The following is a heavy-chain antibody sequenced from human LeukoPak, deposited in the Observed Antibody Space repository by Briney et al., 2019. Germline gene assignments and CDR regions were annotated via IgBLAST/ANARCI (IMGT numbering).Heavy chain of an antibody. D-gene: IGHD2-2*02. J-gene: IGHJ6*02. V-gene: IGHV1-24*01. CDR1: GYTLTELS. CDR2: FDPEDGET. CDR3: ATLYCSSTSCYTGDYYCYGMDV. Sequence: ASVKVSCKVSGYTLTELSMHWVRQAPGKGLEWMGGFDPEDGETIYAQKFQGRVTMTEDTSTDTAYMELSSLRSEDTAVYYCATLYCSSTSCYTGDYYCYGMDVWGQGTTVTVSS.